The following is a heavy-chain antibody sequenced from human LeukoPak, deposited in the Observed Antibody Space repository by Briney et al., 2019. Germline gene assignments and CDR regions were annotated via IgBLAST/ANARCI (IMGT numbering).Heavy chain of an antibody. CDR2: IYYSGST. CDR1: GGSFSGYY. V-gene: IGHV4-34*01. J-gene: IGHJ4*02. Sequence: SETLSLTCAVYGGSFSGYYWSWIRQPPGKGLEWIGSIYYSGSTYYNPSLKSRVTISVDTSKNQFSLKLSSVTAADTAVYYCARHGYSGYPDYWGQGTLVTVSS. CDR3: ARHGYSGYPDY. D-gene: IGHD5-12*01.